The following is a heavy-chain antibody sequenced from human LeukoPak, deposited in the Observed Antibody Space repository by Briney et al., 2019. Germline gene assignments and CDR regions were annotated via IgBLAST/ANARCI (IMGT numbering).Heavy chain of an antibody. CDR2: ISSSGSTI. Sequence: PGGSLRLSCAASGFTFSSYEMNWVRQAPGKGLEWVSYISSSGSTIYYADSVKGRFTISRDNAKNSLYLQMNSLRAEDTAVYYCAKDRLGPTHFDWLWFDPWGQGTLVTVSS. CDR1: GFTFSSYE. CDR3: AKDRLGPTHFDWLWFDP. V-gene: IGHV3-48*03. J-gene: IGHJ5*02. D-gene: IGHD3-9*01.